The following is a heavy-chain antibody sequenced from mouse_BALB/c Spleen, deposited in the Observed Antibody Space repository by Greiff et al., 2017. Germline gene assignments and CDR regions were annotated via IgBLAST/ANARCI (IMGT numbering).Heavy chain of an antibody. J-gene: IGHJ2*01. CDR2: ISSGGGST. V-gene: IGHV5-12-1*01. CDR1: GFAFSSYD. CDR3: ASQITTVVPFDY. D-gene: IGHD1-1*01. Sequence: DVMLVESGGGLVKPGGSLKLSCAASGFAFSSYDMSWVRQTPEKRLEWVAYISSGGGSTYYPDTVKDRFTISRDNAKNTLYLQMSSLKSEDTAMYYCASQITTVVPFDYWGQGTTLTVSS.